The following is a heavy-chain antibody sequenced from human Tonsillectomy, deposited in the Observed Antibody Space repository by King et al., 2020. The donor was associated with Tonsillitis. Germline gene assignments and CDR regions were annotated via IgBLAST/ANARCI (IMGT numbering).Heavy chain of an antibody. CDR1: GYPFTAYS. V-gene: IGHV1-2*02. Sequence: QLVQSGAEVKRPGASVRVSCKASGYPFTAYSIHWVRQAPGHGLQWMGWINPNSGGTNYAQKFQGRVTMTRDASISTAYMELSRLTSDDTAEYYCSSDSYLELRAYNWLDPWGQGTLVTVSS. J-gene: IGHJ5*02. CDR3: SSDSYLELRAYNWLDP. D-gene: IGHD1-7*01. CDR2: INPNSGGT.